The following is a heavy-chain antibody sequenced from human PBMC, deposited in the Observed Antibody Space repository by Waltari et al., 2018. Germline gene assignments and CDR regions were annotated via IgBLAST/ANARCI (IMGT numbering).Heavy chain of an antibody. J-gene: IGHJ3*02. V-gene: IGHV4-31*03. CDR3: ARKGITTDAFDI. CDR2: IYYRGST. CDR1: GGSISSGGYY. Sequence: QVQLQESGPGLVKPSQTLSLTCTVSGGSISSGGYYWSWIRQHPGKGLEWMGYIYYRGSTYYNPPLKSRVTIPLDTSKNQFSLKLSSVTAADTAVYYCARKGITTDAFDIWGQGTMVTVSS. D-gene: IGHD1-1*01.